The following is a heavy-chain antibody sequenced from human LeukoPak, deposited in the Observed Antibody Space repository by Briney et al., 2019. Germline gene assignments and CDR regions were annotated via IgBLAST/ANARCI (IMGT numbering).Heavy chain of an antibody. Sequence: SETLSLTCTVSGGSISSYYWSWIRQPAGKGLEWIGEINHSGSTNYNPSLKSRVTISVDTSKNQFSLKLSSVTAADTAVYYCARRRRGYSSSSYFDYWGQGTLVTVSS. D-gene: IGHD6-6*01. CDR3: ARRRRGYSSSSYFDY. CDR2: INHSGST. CDR1: GGSISSYY. V-gene: IGHV4-34*01. J-gene: IGHJ4*02.